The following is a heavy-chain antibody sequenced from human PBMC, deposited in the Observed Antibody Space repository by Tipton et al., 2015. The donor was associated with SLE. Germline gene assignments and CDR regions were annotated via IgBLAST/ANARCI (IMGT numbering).Heavy chain of an antibody. J-gene: IGHJ6*02. D-gene: IGHD3-10*01. V-gene: IGHV3-7*01. Sequence: SLRLSCAASGFTFSSYWMSWVRQAPGKGLEWVANIKQDGSEKYYVDSVKGRFTISRDNAKNSLYLQMNSLRAEDTAVYYCASLLWFRVYYYGMDVWGQGTTVTVSS. CDR3: ASLLWFRVYYYGMDV. CDR2: IKQDGSEK. CDR1: GFTFSSYW.